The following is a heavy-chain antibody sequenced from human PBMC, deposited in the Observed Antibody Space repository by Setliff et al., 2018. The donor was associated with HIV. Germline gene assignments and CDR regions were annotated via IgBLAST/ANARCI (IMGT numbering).Heavy chain of an antibody. CDR3: ASVLRYYGSGSYPFGY. V-gene: IGHV3-21*01. D-gene: IGHD3-10*01. CDR1: GFTFSTYP. CDR2: ISSSSSYI. J-gene: IGHJ4*02. Sequence: GGSLRLSCAASGFTFSTYPMSWVRQAPGKGLEWVSSISSSSSYIYYADSVKGRFTISRDNAKNSLYLQMNSLRAEDTAVYYCASVLRYYGSGSYPFGYWGQGTLVTVSS.